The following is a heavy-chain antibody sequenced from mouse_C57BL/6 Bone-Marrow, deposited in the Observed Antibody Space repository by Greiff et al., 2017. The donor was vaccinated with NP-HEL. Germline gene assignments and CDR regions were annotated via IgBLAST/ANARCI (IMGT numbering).Heavy chain of an antibody. D-gene: IGHD2-2*01. CDR1: GFTFSNYW. J-gene: IGHJ4*01. CDR3: EYYGYSVNY. V-gene: IGHV6-3*01. CDR2: IRFKSDNSAT. Sequence: EVQLMESGGGLVQPGGSMKLSCVASGFTFSNYWMNWVRQSPEQGLEWVAQIRFKSDNSATHYAESVKGRFTISRADSKSSVYLHMHNLSAEDTVIYYCEYYGYSVNYWGQGTSVTVSS.